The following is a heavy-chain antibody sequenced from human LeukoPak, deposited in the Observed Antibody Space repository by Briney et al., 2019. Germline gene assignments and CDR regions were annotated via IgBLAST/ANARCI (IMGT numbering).Heavy chain of an antibody. Sequence: SETLSLTCAVYGGSFSGYYWSWIRQPPGKGLEWIGEINHSGSTNYNPSLKSQVTISVDTSKNQFSLKLSSVTAADTAVYYCARADVGVPAAIVRYYYYYGMDVWGQGTTVTVSS. D-gene: IGHD2-2*02. CDR1: GGSFSGYY. J-gene: IGHJ6*02. V-gene: IGHV4-34*01. CDR3: ARADVGVPAAIVRYYYYYGMDV. CDR2: INHSGST.